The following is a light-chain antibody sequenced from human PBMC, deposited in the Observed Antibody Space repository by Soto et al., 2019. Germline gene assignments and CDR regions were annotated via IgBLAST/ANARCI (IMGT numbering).Light chain of an antibody. Sequence: DIVMTQSPDSLVVSLGERATINCRSSQNILNSPDKRNYLAWYQQKSGQPPKLLIYWASTRESGVPVRFSGSGSVTDFTLTISSLQAEDVAVYYCQQSYSAPQITFGGGTKVEIK. CDR2: WAS. CDR3: QQSYSAPQIT. CDR1: QNILNSPDKRNY. V-gene: IGKV4-1*01. J-gene: IGKJ4*01.